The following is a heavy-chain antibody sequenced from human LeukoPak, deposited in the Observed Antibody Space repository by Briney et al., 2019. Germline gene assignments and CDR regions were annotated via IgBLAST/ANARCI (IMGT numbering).Heavy chain of an antibody. J-gene: IGHJ6*02. V-gene: IGHV3-23*01. CDR3: AKAASSSWPSYYYGMDV. CDR1: GFIFSRYS. CDR2: ITGSGGNT. Sequence: GGSLRLSCAASGFIFSRYSMSWVRQAPGMGREWVCVITGSGGNTYYADSVKGRFTISKDNSKNTVYLQMSSLRVDDTAVYYCAKAASSSWPSYYYGMDVWGQGTTVTVSS. D-gene: IGHD6-13*01.